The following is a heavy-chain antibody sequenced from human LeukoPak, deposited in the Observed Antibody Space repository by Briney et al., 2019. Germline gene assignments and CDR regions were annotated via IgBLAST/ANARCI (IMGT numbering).Heavy chain of an antibody. J-gene: IGHJ4*02. CDR2: IKQDGSEK. CDR1: GFTFSSYW. D-gene: IGHD6-19*01. V-gene: IGHV3-7*01. CDR3: ARDRLAVAGSLDYFDY. Sequence: GGSLRLSCAASGFTFSSYWMSWVRQAPGKGLEWVANIKQDGSEKYYVDSVKGRFTISRDSAKNSLYLQMNSLRAEDTAVYYCARDRLAVAGSLDYFDYWGQGTLVTVSS.